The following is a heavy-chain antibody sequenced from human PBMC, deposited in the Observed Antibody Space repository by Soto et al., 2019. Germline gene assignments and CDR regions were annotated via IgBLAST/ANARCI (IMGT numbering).Heavy chain of an antibody. CDR3: ARAVAGAADFDY. J-gene: IGHJ4*02. D-gene: IGHD6-19*01. CDR2: INAGNGNT. CDR1: GYTFTGYA. Sequence: QVQLVQSGAEEKKPGASVKVSCKASGYTFTGYAMHWVRQAPGQRRAWMGWINAGNGNTKYSQKFQGRVTITRDTSASAAYMELSSLSSEDTAVYYCARAVAGAADFDYWGQGTLVTVSS. V-gene: IGHV1-3*05.